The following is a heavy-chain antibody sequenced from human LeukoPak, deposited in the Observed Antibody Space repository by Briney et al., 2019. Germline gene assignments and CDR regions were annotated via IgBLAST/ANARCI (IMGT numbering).Heavy chain of an antibody. Sequence: PSETLSLTCSVSGGSISSYYWGWIRQPPGRGLDYIGFIHFSGSTNYNPSLEGRVTISADTSTNQFSLKLNSVTAADTAGYYCARGFMLPLGGGFDSWVQGTLVTVSS. CDR3: ARGFMLPLGGGFDS. D-gene: IGHD3-16*01. CDR2: IHFSGST. J-gene: IGHJ4*02. CDR1: GGSISSYY. V-gene: IGHV4-59*01.